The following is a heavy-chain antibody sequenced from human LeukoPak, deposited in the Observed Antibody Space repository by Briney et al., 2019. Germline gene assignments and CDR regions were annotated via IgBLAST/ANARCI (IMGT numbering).Heavy chain of an antibody. CDR1: GFTFSSYA. V-gene: IGHV3-30-3*01. D-gene: IGHD2-21*02. CDR3: ARAPGWVVTATPNY. J-gene: IGHJ4*02. CDR2: ISYDGSNK. Sequence: PGGSLRLSCAAPGFTFSSYAMHWVRQAPGKGLEWVAVISYDGSNKYYADSVKGRFTISRDNSKNTLYLQMNSLRAEDTAVYYCARAPGWVVTATPNYWGQGTLVTVSS.